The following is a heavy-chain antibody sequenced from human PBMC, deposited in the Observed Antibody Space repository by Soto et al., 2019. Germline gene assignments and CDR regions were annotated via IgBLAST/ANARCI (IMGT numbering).Heavy chain of an antibody. CDR1: GFTFSSYA. J-gene: IGHJ2*01. CDR3: AKRTVGWYFDL. CDR2: ISGSGDST. Sequence: EVQLLESGGGLVQPGGSLRLSCAASGFTFSSYAMSWVRQAPGKGLEWVSAISGSGDSTYYADSVKGRFTISRDNSQIAQYRQMNSLRAEDTAVYYCAKRTVGWYFDLWGRGTLVTVSS. D-gene: IGHD4-17*01. V-gene: IGHV3-23*01.